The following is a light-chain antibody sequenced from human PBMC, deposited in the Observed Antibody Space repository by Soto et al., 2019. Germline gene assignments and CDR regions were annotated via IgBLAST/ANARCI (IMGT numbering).Light chain of an antibody. CDR2: YVS. CDR1: QSVSSK. J-gene: IGKJ2*01. V-gene: IGKV3-15*01. CDR3: QQYNNWPHT. Sequence: EIVMTQSPATLSVSPGERATLSCRASQSVSSKLAWFQQKPGQAPSLLIYYVSTRATGVPVRFSGSGSGTEFTLTINSLQYEDFAVYYCQQYNNWPHTFGQGTKVDIK.